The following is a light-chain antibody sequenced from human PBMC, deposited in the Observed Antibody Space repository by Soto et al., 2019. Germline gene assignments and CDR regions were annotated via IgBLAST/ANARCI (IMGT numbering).Light chain of an antibody. CDR2: KAS. J-gene: IGKJ1*01. CDR1: QTISSW. V-gene: IGKV1-5*03. CDR3: QQSNNRPWR. Sequence: DSQMTPSPSTLSGTVGDRVTLNCRAIQTISSWLAWYQQKPGKAPKLLIYKASTLKSGVPSRFSGSGSGTEFTLTISCLQPDDFTVYYCQQSNNRPWRFGQGTKGDI.